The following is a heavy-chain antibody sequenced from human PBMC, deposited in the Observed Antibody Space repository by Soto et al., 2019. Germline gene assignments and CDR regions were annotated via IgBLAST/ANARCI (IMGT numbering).Heavy chain of an antibody. Sequence: QVQLVQSGAEVKKPGSSVKVSCKASGGTFSSYAISWVRQAPGQGLEWMGGIIPIFGTANYAQKFQGRVTITADESTSTAYMELSSLRSEDTAVYYCARSRHYYDSSGYWNYYYGMDVWGQGTTVTVSS. V-gene: IGHV1-69*12. D-gene: IGHD3-22*01. CDR1: GGTFSSYA. CDR3: ARSRHYYDSSGYWNYYYGMDV. CDR2: IIPIFGTA. J-gene: IGHJ6*02.